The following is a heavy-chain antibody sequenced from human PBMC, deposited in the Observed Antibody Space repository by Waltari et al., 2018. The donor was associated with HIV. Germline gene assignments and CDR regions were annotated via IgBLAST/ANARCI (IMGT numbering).Heavy chain of an antibody. CDR3: ARGGFYGSGSKVN. Sequence: EVQLVESGGGLVQPGGSLRLSCAPSGFTFRRYWMSWVRPAPGKGLEWVANIKQDGSEKYYVDSVNGRFTISRDNAENSRYLQMNSLRAEDTAVYYCARGGFYGSGSKVNWGQGTLVTVSS. V-gene: IGHV3-7*04. CDR2: IKQDGSEK. J-gene: IGHJ4*02. CDR1: GFTFRRYW. D-gene: IGHD3-10*01.